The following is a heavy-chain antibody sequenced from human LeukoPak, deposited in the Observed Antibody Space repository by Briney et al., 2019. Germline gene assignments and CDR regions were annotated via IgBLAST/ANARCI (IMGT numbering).Heavy chain of an antibody. V-gene: IGHV4-61*02. J-gene: IGHJ4*02. D-gene: IGHD6-13*01. CDR3: ARAYSSSPLGDLDY. CDR1: GGSISSGSYY. Sequence: TLSLTCTVSGGSISSGSYYWSWIRQPAGKGLEWIGRIYTSGSTNYNPSPKSRVTISVDTSKNQFSLKLSSVTAADTAVYYCARAYSSSPLGDLDYWGQGTLVTVSS. CDR2: IYTSGST.